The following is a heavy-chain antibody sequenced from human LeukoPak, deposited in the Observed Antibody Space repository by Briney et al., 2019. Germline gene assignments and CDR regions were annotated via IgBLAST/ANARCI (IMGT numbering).Heavy chain of an antibody. CDR2: MNPNSGNT. CDR1: GGTFSSSA. D-gene: IGHD3-3*01. CDR3: ARVYLRDFWSGSPFGY. Sequence: ASVKVSCKASGGTFSSSAFSWVRQAPGQGLEWMGWMNPNSGNTGYAQKFQGRVTITRNTSISTAYMELSSLRSEDTAVYYCARVYLRDFWSGSPFGYWGQGTLVTVSS. J-gene: IGHJ4*02. V-gene: IGHV1-8*03.